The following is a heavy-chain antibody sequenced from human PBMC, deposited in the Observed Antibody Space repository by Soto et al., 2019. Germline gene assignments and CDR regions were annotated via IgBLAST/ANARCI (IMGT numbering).Heavy chain of an antibody. V-gene: IGHV1-69*13. J-gene: IGHJ4*02. CDR2: IIPVFGTT. D-gene: IGHD5-12*01. CDR1: GGTFKNNG. CDR3: ARENRVAVATILYYFDY. Sequence: SVKVSCKAPGGTFKNNGISWVRQAPGQGLEWMGGIIPVFGTTNYAQKFQGRLTITADDFTSTVYMELSRLRYEDTAVYYCARENRVAVATILYYFDYWGPGTLVTVSS.